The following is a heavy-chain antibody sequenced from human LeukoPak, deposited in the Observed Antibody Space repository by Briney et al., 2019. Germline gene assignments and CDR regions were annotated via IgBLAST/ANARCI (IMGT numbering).Heavy chain of an antibody. V-gene: IGHV1-69*13. D-gene: IGHD2-2*02. CDR3: ARERRIVVVPAAIQERWFDP. Sequence: VASVKVSCKASRGTFSSYAISWVRQAPGQGLEWMGGIVPIFGTANYAQKFQGRVTITADESTSTAYMELSSLRSEDTAVYYCARERRIVVVPAAIQERWFDPWGQGTLVTVSS. CDR1: RGTFSSYA. J-gene: IGHJ5*02. CDR2: IVPIFGTA.